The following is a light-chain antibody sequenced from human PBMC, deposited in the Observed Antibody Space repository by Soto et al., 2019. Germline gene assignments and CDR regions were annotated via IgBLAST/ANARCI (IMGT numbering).Light chain of an antibody. CDR2: KAS. Sequence: DIQMTQSPSTLSASVGDRVTITCRASQSISSWLAWYQQRPGKAPKVLIYKASNLESGVPSRFRGSGSGTEFTLTISSLQPDDFATYYCQQYNSYPCTFGQGTKLEIK. J-gene: IGKJ2*02. CDR3: QQYNSYPCT. CDR1: QSISSW. V-gene: IGKV1-5*03.